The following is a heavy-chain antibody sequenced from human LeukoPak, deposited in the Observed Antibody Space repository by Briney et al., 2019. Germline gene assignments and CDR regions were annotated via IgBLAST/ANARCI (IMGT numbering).Heavy chain of an antibody. Sequence: GGSLRLSCAASGFTFSSYAMSWVRQAPGKGLEWVSYISSSSSHTNYADSVKGRFTISRDNAKNSLYLQMNSLRAEDTAVYYCARDSSIAAASNWFDPWGQGTLVTVSS. CDR2: ISSSSSHT. V-gene: IGHV3-11*05. CDR1: GFTFSSYA. J-gene: IGHJ5*02. CDR3: ARDSSIAAASNWFDP. D-gene: IGHD6-13*01.